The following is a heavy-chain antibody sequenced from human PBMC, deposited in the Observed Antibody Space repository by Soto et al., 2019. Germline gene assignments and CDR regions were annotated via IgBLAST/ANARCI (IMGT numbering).Heavy chain of an antibody. J-gene: IGHJ4*02. D-gene: IGHD3-22*01. CDR1: GYTFTSYY. CDR3: ARVNYYDSSGSSIPLNYFDY. Sequence: ASVKVSCKASGYTFTSYYMHWVRQAPGQGLEWMGIINPSGGSTSYAQKFQGRVTMTRDTSTSTVYMELSSLRSEDTAVYYCARVNYYDSSGSSIPLNYFDYWGQGTLVTVSS. CDR2: INPSGGST. V-gene: IGHV1-46*01.